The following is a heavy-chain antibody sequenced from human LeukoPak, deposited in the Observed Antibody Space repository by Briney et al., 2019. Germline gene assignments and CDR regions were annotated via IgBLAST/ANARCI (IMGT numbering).Heavy chain of an antibody. CDR2: ISYDGSNK. J-gene: IGHJ4*02. D-gene: IGHD6-13*01. Sequence: QAGGSLRLSCAASGFTFSSYAMHWVRQAPGKGLEWVAVISYDGSNKYYADSVKGRFTISRDNSKNTLYLQMNSLRAEDTAVYYCARDVSSSWYYFDYWGQGTLVTVSS. CDR1: GFTFSSYA. CDR3: ARDVSSSWYYFDY. V-gene: IGHV3-30*04.